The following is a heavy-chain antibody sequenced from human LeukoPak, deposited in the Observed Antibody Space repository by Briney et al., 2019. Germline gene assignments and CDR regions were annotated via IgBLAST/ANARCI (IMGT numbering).Heavy chain of an antibody. Sequence: PGGSLRLSCAISGTYWMSWVRQAPGKGLEWVSSISSSSSYIYYADSVKGRFTISRDNAKNSLYLQMNSLRAEDTAVYYCARRFSSWQTNWFDPWGQGTLVTVSS. CDR3: ARRFSSWQTNWFDP. V-gene: IGHV3-21*04. J-gene: IGHJ5*02. CDR1: GTYW. CDR2: ISSSSSYI. D-gene: IGHD6-13*01.